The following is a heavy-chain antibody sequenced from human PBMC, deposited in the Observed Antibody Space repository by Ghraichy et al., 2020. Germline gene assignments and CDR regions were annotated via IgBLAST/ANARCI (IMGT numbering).Heavy chain of an antibody. D-gene: IGHD6-19*01. Sequence: GGSLRLSCAASGFRFRKYSMHWVRQAPGKGLEWVSLIRGDGSVTHSADSVKGRFTISRDNSRDSLFLQMNGLRPEDSALYYCVKEHDSGWPNFDSWGQGTLVSVSS. CDR3: VKEHDSGWPNFDS. J-gene: IGHJ4*02. CDR2: IRGDGSVT. V-gene: IGHV3-43*01. CDR1: GFRFRKYS.